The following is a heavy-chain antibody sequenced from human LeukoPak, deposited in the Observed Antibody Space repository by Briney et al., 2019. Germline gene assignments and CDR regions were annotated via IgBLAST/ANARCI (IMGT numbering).Heavy chain of an antibody. J-gene: IGHJ6*03. CDR2: INHSGST. CDR3: AREQSGGSSWYVENYYYYMDV. V-gene: IGHV4-34*01. CDR1: GGSFSGYY. Sequence: SETLSLTCAVYGGSFSGYYWSWIRQPPGKGLEWIGEINHSGSTNYNPSLKSRVTISVDTSKNQFSLKLSSVTAADTAVYYCAREQSGGSSWYVENYYYYMDVWGKGTTVTVSS. D-gene: IGHD6-13*01.